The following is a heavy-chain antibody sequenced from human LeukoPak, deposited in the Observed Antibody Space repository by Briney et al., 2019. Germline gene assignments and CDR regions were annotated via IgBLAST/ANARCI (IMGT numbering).Heavy chain of an antibody. V-gene: IGHV4-4*07. CDR3: ARSGEGEYCSCTSCYPGLNWFDP. J-gene: IGHJ5*02. CDR2: IYTSGST. CDR1: GGSISSYY. D-gene: IGHD2-2*01. Sequence: SETLSLTCTVSGGSISSYYWSWIRQPAGKGLEWIGRIYTSGSTNYNPSLKSRVTMSVDTSKNQFSLKLSSVTAADTAVYYCARSGEGEYCSCTSCYPGLNWFDPWGQGTLVTVSS.